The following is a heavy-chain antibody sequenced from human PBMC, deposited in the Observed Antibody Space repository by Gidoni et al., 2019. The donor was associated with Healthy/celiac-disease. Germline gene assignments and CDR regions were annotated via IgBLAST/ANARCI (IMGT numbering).Heavy chain of an antibody. CDR2: IRSKANSYAT. Sequence: EVQLVESGGGLVQPGGSLKLSCAASGFTFSGYAMHWVRQASGKGLEWVGRIRSKANSYATAYAASVKGRFTISRDDSKNTAYLQMNSLKTEDTAVYYCTRHPYGSGSYYTASWGQGTLVTVSS. J-gene: IGHJ5*02. V-gene: IGHV3-73*02. CDR3: TRHPYGSGSYYTAS. D-gene: IGHD3-10*01. CDR1: GFTFSGYA.